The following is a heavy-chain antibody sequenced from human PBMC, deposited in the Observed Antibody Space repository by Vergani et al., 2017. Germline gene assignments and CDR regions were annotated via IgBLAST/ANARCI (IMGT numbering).Heavy chain of an antibody. CDR3: ARRGYVGGSIHSFDI. CDR2: IYTSGST. D-gene: IGHD2-15*01. V-gene: IGHV4-4*07. CDR1: GGSISSYY. Sequence: QVQLQESGPGLVKPSETLSLTCTVSGGSISSYYWSWIRQPAGKGLEWIGRIYTSGSTNYNPSLKSRVTMSVDTSKNQFSLKLSSGTAADTAVYYCARRGYVGGSIHSFDIWGQGTMVTVSS. J-gene: IGHJ3*02.